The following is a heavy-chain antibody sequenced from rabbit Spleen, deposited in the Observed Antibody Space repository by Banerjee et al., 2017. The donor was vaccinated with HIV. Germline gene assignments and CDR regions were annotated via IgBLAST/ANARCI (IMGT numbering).Heavy chain of an antibody. Sequence: EQLEESGGGLVKPEGSLTLTCKASGVSLNDKDVMCWVRQAPGKGLEWIACINIVTGKSVYASWAKGRFTMSRTSSTTVTLQMTSLTAADTASYFCARDRAGDGAYYLALWGQGTLVTVS. CDR2: INIVTGKS. V-gene: IGHV1S45*01. D-gene: IGHD2-1*01. CDR3: ARDRAGDGAYYLAL. J-gene: IGHJ6*01. CDR1: GVSLNDKDV.